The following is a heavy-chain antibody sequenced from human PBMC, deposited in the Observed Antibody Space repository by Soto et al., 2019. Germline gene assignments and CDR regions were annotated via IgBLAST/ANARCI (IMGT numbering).Heavy chain of an antibody. Sequence: GGSLRLSCAASGFTFSSYSMNWVRQAPGKGLEWVSSISSSSSYIYYADSVKGRFTISRDNAKNSLYLQMNSLRAEDTAVYYCARDNLPYNWNLIAFDIWGQGTMVTVSS. CDR1: GFTFSSYS. V-gene: IGHV3-21*01. J-gene: IGHJ3*02. D-gene: IGHD1-20*01. CDR2: ISSSSSYI. CDR3: ARDNLPYNWNLIAFDI.